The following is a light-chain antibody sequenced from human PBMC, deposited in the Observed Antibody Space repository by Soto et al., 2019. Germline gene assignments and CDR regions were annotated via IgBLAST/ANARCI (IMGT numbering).Light chain of an antibody. V-gene: IGKV1D-8*03. CDR1: QGISVY. CDR3: QQTYRIPYT. Sequence: VSWIAQSPSLLSASTVDSVTISCRMSQGISVYINWYQKKSGTPPKLLMYAASNLQSGVPSRFSGRGSGTDFTLTISSLQPEDFASYYCQQTYRIPYTFGQGTKVDI. J-gene: IGKJ2*01. CDR2: AAS.